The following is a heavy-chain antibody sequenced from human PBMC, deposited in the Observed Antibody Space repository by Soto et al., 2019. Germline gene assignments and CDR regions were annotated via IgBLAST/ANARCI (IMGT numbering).Heavy chain of an antibody. Sequence: QVQLVESGGGVVQPGRYLRLSCAASGFTFSVYGMHWVRQAPGKGLEWVALVSYDGSIKYYADSVKGRFTISRDNSKNTLYLQMNSLRVEDTAVYYCAKDGSHLAVAGTSPTSFFYGLAVWGQGTTVTVSS. CDR3: AKDGSHLAVAGTSPTSFFYGLAV. D-gene: IGHD6-19*01. CDR1: GFTFSVYG. J-gene: IGHJ6*02. V-gene: IGHV3-30*18. CDR2: VSYDGSIK.